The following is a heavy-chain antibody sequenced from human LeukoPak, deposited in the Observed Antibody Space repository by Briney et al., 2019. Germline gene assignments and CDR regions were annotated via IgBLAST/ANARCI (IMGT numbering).Heavy chain of an antibody. Sequence: SETLSLTCTVSGGSISSYYWSWIRQPPGKGLEWIGYIYYSGSTNYNPSLKSRVTISVDTSKNQFSLRLSSVTAADTAVYYCATIAVAGFEHWGQGTLVTVSS. CDR3: ATIAVAGFEH. J-gene: IGHJ4*02. D-gene: IGHD1-1*01. CDR1: GGSISSYY. CDR2: IYYSGST. V-gene: IGHV4-59*08.